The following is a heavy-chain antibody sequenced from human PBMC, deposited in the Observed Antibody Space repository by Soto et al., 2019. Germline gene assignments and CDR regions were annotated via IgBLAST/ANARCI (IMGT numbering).Heavy chain of an antibody. D-gene: IGHD2-15*01. Sequence: QVQLVQSGAEVKKPGSSVKVSCKASGGTFSSYTISWVRQAPGQGLEWMGRIIPILGIANYAQKFQGRVTITADKSTSTAYMELSSLRSEDTAVXYCARDXFXXXXSXXLGMCWGQGTLVTVSS. CDR3: ARDXFXXXXSXXLGMC. J-gene: IGHJ4*02. V-gene: IGHV1-69*08. CDR1: GGTFSSYT. CDR2: IIPILGIA.